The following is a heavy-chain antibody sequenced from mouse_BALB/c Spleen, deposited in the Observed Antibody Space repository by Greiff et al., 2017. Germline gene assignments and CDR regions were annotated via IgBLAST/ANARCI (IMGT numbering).Heavy chain of an antibody. V-gene: IGHV1-20*02. CDR2: INPYNGDT. CDR1: GYSFTGYF. D-gene: IGHD2-4*01. Sequence: EVKLVESGPELVKPGASVKISCKASGYSFTGYFMNWVMQSHGKSLEWIGRINPYNGDTFYNQKFKGKATLTVDKSSSTAHMELRSLASEDSAVYYCASTMITTRVYYAMDYWGQGTSVTVSS. CDR3: ASTMITTRVYYAMDY. J-gene: IGHJ4*01.